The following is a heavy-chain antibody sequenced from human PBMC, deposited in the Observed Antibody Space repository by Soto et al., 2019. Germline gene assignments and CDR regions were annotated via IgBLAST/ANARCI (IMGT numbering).Heavy chain of an antibody. CDR3: VKFRGRAYHYYYMDV. Sequence: DVQLLESGGGLAQRGGSLRLSYAASGFSFGTYGMTWVRQAPGKGLEWVSYGGSGGSTYYADSVKGRFTISRDNSKNTLYLQMNSLRAEDTAVYYCVKFRGRAYHYYYMDVWGNGTTVTVSS. D-gene: IGHD3-16*01. V-gene: IGHV3-23*01. CDR1: GFSFGTYG. J-gene: IGHJ6*03. CDR2: GGSGGST.